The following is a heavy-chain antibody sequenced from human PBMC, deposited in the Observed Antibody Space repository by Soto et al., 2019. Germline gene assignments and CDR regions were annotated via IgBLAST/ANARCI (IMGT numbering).Heavy chain of an antibody. CDR3: AAGRDDYIWGSYRPLGY. D-gene: IGHD3-16*02. V-gene: IGHV3-11*01. Sequence: PGGSLRLSCAASAFIFSDYYMSWIRQAPGKGLEWVSYISGNGSTIYYADSVKGRFTISRDDAKNSVYLQMNSLRAEDTAVYYCAAGRDDYIWGSYRPLGYWGQGTLVTVSS. CDR1: AFIFSDYY. CDR2: ISGNGSTI. J-gene: IGHJ4*02.